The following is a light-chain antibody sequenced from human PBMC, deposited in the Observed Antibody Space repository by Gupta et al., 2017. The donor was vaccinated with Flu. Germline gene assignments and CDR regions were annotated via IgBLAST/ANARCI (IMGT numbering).Light chain of an antibody. CDR1: SGHSSYA. CDR2: LNSDGSH. Sequence: VKLTCTLSSGHSSYAIAWHQQQPEKGPRYLMKLNSDGSHSKGDGIPDRFSGSSSGAERYLTIPSLQSEDEADYYCQTWGTGPWVFGGGTKLTVL. V-gene: IGLV4-69*01. J-gene: IGLJ3*02. CDR3: QTWGTGPWV.